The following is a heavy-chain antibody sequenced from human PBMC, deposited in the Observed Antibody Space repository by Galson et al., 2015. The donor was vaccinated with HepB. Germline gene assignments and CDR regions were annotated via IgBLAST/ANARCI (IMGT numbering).Heavy chain of an antibody. CDR3: AGRAPVGNTGVDY. Sequence: QSGAEVKKPGEPLRISCKGSGYSFSDYWISWVRQMPGKGLEWMGMIDPSDSYTNYGPSFQGHVTILADKSISTVYLQWSSLKASDTAKYYCAGRAPVGNTGVDYWGQGTLVTVSS. CDR2: IDPSDSYT. V-gene: IGHV5-10-1*01. CDR1: GYSFSDYW. D-gene: IGHD2-8*02. J-gene: IGHJ4*02.